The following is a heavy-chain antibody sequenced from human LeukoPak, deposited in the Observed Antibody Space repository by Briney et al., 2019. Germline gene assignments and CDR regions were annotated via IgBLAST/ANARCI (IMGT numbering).Heavy chain of an antibody. Sequence: SETLSLTCAVSGGSISSSNWWSWVRQPPGKGLEWIGEIYHSGSTNYNPSLKSRVTISVDKSKNQFSLKLSSVTAADTAVYYCARALDFWSPYYYYYYYMDVWGKGTTVTVSS. CDR2: IYHSGST. V-gene: IGHV4-4*02. CDR3: ARALDFWSPYYYYYYYMDV. J-gene: IGHJ6*03. CDR1: GGSISSSNW. D-gene: IGHD3-3*01.